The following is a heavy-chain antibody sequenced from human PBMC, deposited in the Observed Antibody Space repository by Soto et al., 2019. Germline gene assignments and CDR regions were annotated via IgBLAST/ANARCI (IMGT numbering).Heavy chain of an antibody. CDR3: ARGGVYDILTGYPDYGMDV. D-gene: IGHD3-9*01. CDR2: INAGNGNT. Sequence: ASVKVSCKASGYTFTSYAMHWVRQAPGQRLEWMGWINAGNGNTKYSQKFQGRVTITRDKSTSTAYMELSSLRSEDTAVFYCARGGVYDILTGYPDYGMDVWGQGTTVTVSS. V-gene: IGHV1-3*01. CDR1: GYTFTSYA. J-gene: IGHJ6*02.